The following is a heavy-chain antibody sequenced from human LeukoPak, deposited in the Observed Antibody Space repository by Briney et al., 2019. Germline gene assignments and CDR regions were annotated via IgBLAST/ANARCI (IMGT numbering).Heavy chain of an antibody. CDR1: GGSISSYY. J-gene: IGHJ3*02. Sequence: SETLSLTCTVSGGSISSYYWSWIRQPPGKGLEWIGCIYYSGSTNYNPSLKSRVTISVDTSKNQFSLKLSSVTAADTAVYYCARVDTVRVAFDIWGQGTMVTVSS. D-gene: IGHD5-18*01. V-gene: IGHV4-59*01. CDR3: ARVDTVRVAFDI. CDR2: IYYSGST.